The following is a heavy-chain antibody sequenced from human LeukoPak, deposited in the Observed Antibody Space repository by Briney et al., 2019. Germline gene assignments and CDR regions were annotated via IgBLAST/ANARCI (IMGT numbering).Heavy chain of an antibody. CDR2: INHSGST. Sequence: SETLSLTCAVYGGSFSGYYWSWIRQPPGKGLEWIGEINHSGSTNYNPSLKSRVTISVDTSKNQFSLKLSSVTAADTAVYYCARNFCSSTSCYIVFDYWGQGTLVTVSS. J-gene: IGHJ4*02. CDR1: GGSFSGYY. CDR3: ARNFCSSTSCYIVFDY. V-gene: IGHV4-34*01. D-gene: IGHD2-2*01.